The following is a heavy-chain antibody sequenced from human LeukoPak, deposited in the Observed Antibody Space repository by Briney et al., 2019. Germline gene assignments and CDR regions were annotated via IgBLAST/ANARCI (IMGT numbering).Heavy chain of an antibody. CDR1: GYTFTGYY. CDR3: ARALKYSGYYQY. J-gene: IGHJ4*02. D-gene: IGHD3-22*01. V-gene: IGHV1-2*02. CDR2: INPNTGGT. Sequence: ASVKVSCKASGYTFTGYYIHWVRQAPGQGLEWVGWINPNTGGTNCAQKLHYRVTMTRNTSISTAYMELSSLRSEDTAVYYCARALKYSGYYQYWGQGTLVTVSS.